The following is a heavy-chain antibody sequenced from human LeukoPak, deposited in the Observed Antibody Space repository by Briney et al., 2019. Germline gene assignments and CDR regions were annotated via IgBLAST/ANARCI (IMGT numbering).Heavy chain of an antibody. CDR1: GFTFSSYA. J-gene: IGHJ4*02. Sequence: GGSLRLSCAASGFTFSSYAMSWVRQAPGKGLEGVSAISGSGGSTYYADSVKGRFTISRDNSKKTLYLQMNSLRAEDTAVYYCATRAPTIFGVVRPFDYWGQGTLVTVSS. D-gene: IGHD3-3*01. CDR2: ISGSGGST. CDR3: ATRAPTIFGVVRPFDY. V-gene: IGHV3-23*01.